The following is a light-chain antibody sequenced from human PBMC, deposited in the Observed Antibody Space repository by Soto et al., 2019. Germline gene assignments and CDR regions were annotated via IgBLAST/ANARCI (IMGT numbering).Light chain of an antibody. CDR1: QSVYSSY. Sequence: EILLTQSPGTLSLSPGERATLSCRASQSVYSSYLAWYQQRPGQAPRLLFYDASNRATGIPARFSGSGSGTDFTLTISSLEPEDFAVYYCQQRSNWPPITFGQGTRLAI. CDR3: QQRSNWPPIT. J-gene: IGKJ5*01. V-gene: IGKV3-11*01. CDR2: DAS.